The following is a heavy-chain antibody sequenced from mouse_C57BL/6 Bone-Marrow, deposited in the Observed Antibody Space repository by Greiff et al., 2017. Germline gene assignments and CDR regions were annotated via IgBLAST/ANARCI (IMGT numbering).Heavy chain of an antibody. V-gene: IGHV1-55*01. CDR2: IYPGSGST. J-gene: IGHJ2*01. CDR3: ARWRGTTVLDY. D-gene: IGHD1-1*01. Sequence: QVQLKQPGAELVKPGASVKMSCKASGYTFTSYWITWVKQRPGQGLEWIGDIYPGSGSTNYNEKFKSKATLTVDTSSSTAYMQLSSLTSEDSAVXYCARWRGTTVLDYWGQGTTLTVSS. CDR1: GYTFTSYW.